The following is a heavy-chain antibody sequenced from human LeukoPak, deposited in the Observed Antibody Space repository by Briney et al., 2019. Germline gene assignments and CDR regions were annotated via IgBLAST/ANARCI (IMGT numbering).Heavy chain of an antibody. V-gene: IGHV3-23*01. D-gene: IGHD6-6*01. J-gene: IGHJ4*02. CDR1: GFTFSSYG. Sequence: GGSLRLSCAASGFTFSSYGMSWVRQAPGKGLEWVSAISGSGGSTYYADSVKGRFTISRDNAKNSLYLQMNSLRAEDTAVYYCARDQGYSSSSLDYWGQGTLVTVSS. CDR2: ISGSGGST. CDR3: ARDQGYSSSSLDY.